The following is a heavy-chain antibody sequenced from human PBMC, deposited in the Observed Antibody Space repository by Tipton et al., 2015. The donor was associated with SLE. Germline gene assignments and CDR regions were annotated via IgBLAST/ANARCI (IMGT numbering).Heavy chain of an antibody. Sequence: TLSLTCAVYGGSFSGYYWSWIRQPPGKGLEWIGSIYYTGRTYYNPSLKSRVTISVDSSKNQFSLKLSSVTAADTAVYYCARDPYDFWSGYTSTYWYFDLWGRGTLVSVSS. CDR1: GGSFSGYY. D-gene: IGHD3-3*01. J-gene: IGHJ2*01. CDR3: ARDPYDFWSGYTSTYWYFDL. V-gene: IGHV4-34*01. CDR2: IYYTGRT.